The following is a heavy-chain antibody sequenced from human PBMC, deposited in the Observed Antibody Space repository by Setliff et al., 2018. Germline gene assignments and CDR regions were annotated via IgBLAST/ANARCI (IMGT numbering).Heavy chain of an antibody. D-gene: IGHD3-3*01. Sequence: GGSLRLSCAASGFTISYYAIHWVRQAPGKGLEWVSGINWSGEIIGYADSVKGRFTFSRDNAKNSLFLEMNSLTVDDTALYYCVRDISSASGILDFWGQGTLVTVSS. J-gene: IGHJ4*02. CDR2: INWSGEII. V-gene: IGHV3-9*01. CDR1: GFTISYYA. CDR3: VRDISSASGILDF.